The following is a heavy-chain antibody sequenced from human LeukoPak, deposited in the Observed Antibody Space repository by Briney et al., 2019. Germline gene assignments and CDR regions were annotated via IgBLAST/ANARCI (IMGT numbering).Heavy chain of an antibody. CDR1: GFTFISYT. CDR3: ARERGIRALYFDN. V-gene: IGHV3-30*04. CDR2: TSSDGDK. Sequence: PGGSLRLSCAASGFTFISYTMHWVRQAPGKGLKWVALTSSDGDKYFADSVQGRFTISRDNSRNTVYLQLGSLRPDDTAVYYCARERGIRALYFDNWGQGTLVTVSS. J-gene: IGHJ4*02. D-gene: IGHD3-16*01.